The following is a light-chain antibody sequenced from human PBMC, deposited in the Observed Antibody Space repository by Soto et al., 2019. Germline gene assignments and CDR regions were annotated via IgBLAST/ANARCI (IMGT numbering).Light chain of an antibody. CDR3: QQYGSSRLT. CDR2: GAS. CDR1: QSVSSSF. V-gene: IGKV3-20*01. Sequence: EIVLTQSPGTLSLSPGERATLSCRASQSVSSSFLTWYQQKPGRAPRLLIYGASSRATGIPDRFSGSGSGTDFTLTISRLEPEDFAVYYCQQYGSSRLTFGGGTKVDI. J-gene: IGKJ4*01.